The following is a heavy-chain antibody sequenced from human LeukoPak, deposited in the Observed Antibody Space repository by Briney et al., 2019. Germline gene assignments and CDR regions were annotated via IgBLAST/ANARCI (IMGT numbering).Heavy chain of an antibody. J-gene: IGHJ6*03. Sequence: GGSLRFSCAASGFTFSSYAMSRVRQAPEKGLEWFSAISGSGGSTYYADSVKSRFTISRDNSKNTLYLQMNSPRAEDTAVYYCARADSAMVYDYYMDVWGKGTTVTISS. D-gene: IGHD5-18*01. V-gene: IGHV3-23*01. CDR3: ARADSAMVYDYYMDV. CDR2: ISGSGGST. CDR1: GFTFSSYA.